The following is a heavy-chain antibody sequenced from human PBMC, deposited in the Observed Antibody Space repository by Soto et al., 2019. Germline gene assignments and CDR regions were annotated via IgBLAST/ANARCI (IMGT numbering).Heavy chain of an antibody. D-gene: IGHD6-13*01. CDR2: IVVGSGDT. Sequence: VKVSCKASGFTFTSSAVQWVRQARGQRLEWIGWIVVGSGDTNSAQKFQERVTITRDMSTSTAYIELSSLRSEDTAVYYCAATIIAAVGTGYYYGMDVWGQGTTVTVS. J-gene: IGHJ6*02. CDR1: GFTFTSSA. CDR3: AATIIAAVGTGYYYGMDV. V-gene: IGHV1-58*01.